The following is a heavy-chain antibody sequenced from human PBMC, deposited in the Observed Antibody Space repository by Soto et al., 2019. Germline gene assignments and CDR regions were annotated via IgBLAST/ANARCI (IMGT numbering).Heavy chain of an antibody. D-gene: IGHD3-22*01. CDR2: INHSGST. Sequence: SETLSLTCAVYGGSFCGYDWSWIRQPPGKGLEWIGEINHSGSTNYNPSLKSRVTISVDTSKNQFSLKLSSVTAADTAVYYCARGAYYDSSGYYSHDAFDIWGQGTMLTVSS. CDR1: GGSFCGYD. V-gene: IGHV4-34*01. CDR3: ARGAYYDSSGYYSHDAFDI. J-gene: IGHJ3*02.